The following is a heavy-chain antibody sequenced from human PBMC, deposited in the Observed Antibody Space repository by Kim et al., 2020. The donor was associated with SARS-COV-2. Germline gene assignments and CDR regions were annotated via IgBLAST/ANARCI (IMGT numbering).Heavy chain of an antibody. CDR1: GYTLTELS. CDR2: FDPEDGET. CDR3: ATVPGYCSSTSCKGWFDH. D-gene: IGHD2-2*01. Sequence: ASVKVSCKVSGYTLTELSMHWVRQAPGKGLEWMGGFDPEDGETIYAQKFQGRVTMTEDTSTDTAYMELSSLRSEDTAVYYCATVPGYCSSTSCKGWFDHWGQGHLVTVPS. J-gene: IGHJ5*02. V-gene: IGHV1-24*01.